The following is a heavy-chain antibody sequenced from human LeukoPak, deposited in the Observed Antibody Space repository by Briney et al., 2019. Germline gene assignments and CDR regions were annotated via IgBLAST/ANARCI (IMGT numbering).Heavy chain of an antibody. D-gene: IGHD3-10*01. CDR2: ISGSGGST. CDR3: AKCRYYGSGSYYTLLFDY. J-gene: IGHJ4*02. Sequence: GGSLRLSCAASGFTLSSYATSWVRQAPGKGLEWVSAISGSGGSTYYADSVKGRFTISRDNSKNTLYLQMNSLRAEDTAVYYCAKCRYYGSGSYYTLLFDYWGQGTLVTVSS. V-gene: IGHV3-23*01. CDR1: GFTLSSYA.